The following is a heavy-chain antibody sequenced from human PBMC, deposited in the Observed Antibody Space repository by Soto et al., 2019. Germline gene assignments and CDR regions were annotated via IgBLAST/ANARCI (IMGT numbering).Heavy chain of an antibody. D-gene: IGHD6-6*01. CDR1: GFTFRSYW. V-gene: IGHV3-74*01. CDR3: ASGGSSLNFDS. Sequence: PGGSLRLSCAASGFTFRSYWMQWVRQAPGKGLVWVSWINSDGSSTSYADSVKGRFTISRDNAKNTLYPQMNSLRAEDTAVYYCASGGSSLNFDSWGQGTLVTVSS. CDR2: INSDGSST. J-gene: IGHJ4*02.